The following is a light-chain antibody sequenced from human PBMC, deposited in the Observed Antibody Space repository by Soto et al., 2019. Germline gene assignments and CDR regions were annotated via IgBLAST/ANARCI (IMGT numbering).Light chain of an antibody. J-gene: IGLJ2*01. CDR2: DVS. Sequence: QSVLTQPASVSGSPGQSITISCTGTSSDVGGYNYVSWYQQHPGKAPKLMIYDVSNRPSGVSNRFSGSKSGNTASLTISGLHAEDEADYYFSSYTSSSKVFGGGTKGTVL. CDR3: SSYTSSSKV. V-gene: IGLV2-14*01. CDR1: SSDVGGYNY.